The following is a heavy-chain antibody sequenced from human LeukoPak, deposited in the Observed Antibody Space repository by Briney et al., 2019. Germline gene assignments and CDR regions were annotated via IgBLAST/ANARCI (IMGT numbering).Heavy chain of an antibody. Sequence: GGSLRLSCAASGFTFSSYAMSWVRQAPGKGLEWVSAISGSGGSTYYADSVKGRFTISRGNSKNTLYLQMNSLRAEDTAAYYCAKYGLYSNYVFDYWGQGTLVTVSS. CDR2: ISGSGGST. D-gene: IGHD4-11*01. CDR1: GFTFSSYA. V-gene: IGHV3-23*01. CDR3: AKYGLYSNYVFDY. J-gene: IGHJ4*02.